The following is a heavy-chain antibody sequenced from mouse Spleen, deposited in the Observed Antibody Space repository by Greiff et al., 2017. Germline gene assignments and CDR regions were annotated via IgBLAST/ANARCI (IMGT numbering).Heavy chain of an antibody. CDR2: IYPGNSDT. V-gene: IGHV1-5*01. CDR3: TRDYGSSFFAY. J-gene: IGHJ3*01. CDR1: GYTFTSYW. Sequence: VQLQQSGTVLARPGASVKMSCKTSGYTFTSYWMHWVKQRPGQGLEWIGAIYPGNSDTSYNQKFEGKAKLTAVTSASTAYMELSSLTNEDSAVYYCTRDYGSSFFAYWGQGTLVTVSA. D-gene: IGHD1-1*01.